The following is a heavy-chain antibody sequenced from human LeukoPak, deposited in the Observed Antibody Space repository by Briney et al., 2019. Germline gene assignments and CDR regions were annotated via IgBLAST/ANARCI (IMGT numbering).Heavy chain of an antibody. V-gene: IGHV3-66*01. D-gene: IGHD3-16*02. CDR3: ARDLRLGELSLSDY. CDR1: GFTVSSNY. CDR2: IYSGGST. J-gene: IGHJ4*02. Sequence: PGGSLRLSCAASGFTVSSNYMSWVRQAPGKGLEWVSVIYSGGSTYYADSVKGRFTISRDNSKNTLYLQMNSLRAEDTAVYYCARDLRLGELSLSDYWGQGTLVTVSS.